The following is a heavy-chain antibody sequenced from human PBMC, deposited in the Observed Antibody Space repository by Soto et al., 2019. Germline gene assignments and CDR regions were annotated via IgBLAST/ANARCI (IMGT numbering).Heavy chain of an antibody. D-gene: IGHD3-22*01. CDR2: IIPIFDTA. CDR1: GGTFSSYA. V-gene: IGHV1-69*13. CDR3: ARPTRYYYDSSGQSAWFDP. J-gene: IGHJ5*02. Sequence: EASVKVSCKTSGGTFSSYAISWVRQAPGQGLEWMGGIIPIFDTANYAQKFQGRVTITADESTSTAYMELSSLRSEDTAVYYCARPTRYYYDSSGQSAWFDPWGQGTLVTVSS.